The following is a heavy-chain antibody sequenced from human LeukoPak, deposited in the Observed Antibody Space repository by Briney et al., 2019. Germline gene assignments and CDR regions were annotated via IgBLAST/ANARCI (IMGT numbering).Heavy chain of an antibody. CDR1: GFIFNNYA. CDR3: AKALDSYGYFDY. D-gene: IGHD5-18*01. Sequence: PGGSLRLSCAGSGFIFNNYAIHWVRQPPGKGLEWVSGISWNSGSIDYADSVKGRFTISRDNSKNTLYLQMNSLRAEDTAVYYCAKALDSYGYFDYWGQGTLVTVSS. J-gene: IGHJ4*02. CDR2: ISWNSGSI. V-gene: IGHV3-23*01.